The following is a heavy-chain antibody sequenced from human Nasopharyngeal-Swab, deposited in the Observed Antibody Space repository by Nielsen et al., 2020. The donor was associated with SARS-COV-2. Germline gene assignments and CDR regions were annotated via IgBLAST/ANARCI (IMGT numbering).Heavy chain of an antibody. D-gene: IGHD3-10*01. Sequence: GSLRLSCAVYGGSFSGYYWSWIRQPPGKGLEWIGEINHSGSTNYNPSLKSRVTISVDTSKNQFSLKLSSVTAADTAVYYCARNHYYGSGSYYPPYYYYYGMDVWGQGTTVTVSS. CDR3: ARNHYYGSGSYYPPYYYYYGMDV. J-gene: IGHJ6*02. CDR1: GGSFSGYY. V-gene: IGHV4-34*01. CDR2: INHSGST.